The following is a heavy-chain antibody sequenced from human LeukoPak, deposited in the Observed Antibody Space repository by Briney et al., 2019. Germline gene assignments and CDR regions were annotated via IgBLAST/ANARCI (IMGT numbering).Heavy chain of an antibody. J-gene: IGHJ6*03. Sequence: PSETLSLTCTVSGGSISSYYWSWIRQPPGKGLEWIGYIYYSGSTNYNPSLKSRVIMSVDTSKNQFSLKLNTVTAADTAVYYCARTTEGGYTYGYFYYYYMDVWGKGTTVTISS. CDR2: IYYSGST. CDR3: ARTTEGGYTYGYFYYYYMDV. CDR1: GGSISSYY. V-gene: IGHV4-59*12. D-gene: IGHD5-18*01.